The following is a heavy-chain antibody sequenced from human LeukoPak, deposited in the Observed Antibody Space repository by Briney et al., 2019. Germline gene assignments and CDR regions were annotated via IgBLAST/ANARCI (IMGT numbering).Heavy chain of an antibody. CDR2: INHSGST. CDR3: ARVRGLGIPVAP. Sequence: PSETLSLTCAVYGGSFSGYYWSWIRHPPGKGLEWIGEINHSGSTNYNPPLQSRVTISVDTSKTQFSLKLSSVTAADTAVYYCARVRGLGIPVAPWGQGTLVTVSS. J-gene: IGHJ4*02. CDR1: GGSFSGYY. D-gene: IGHD6-19*01. V-gene: IGHV4-34*01.